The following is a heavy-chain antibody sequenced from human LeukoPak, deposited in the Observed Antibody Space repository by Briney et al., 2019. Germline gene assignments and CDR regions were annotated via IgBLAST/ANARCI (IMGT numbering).Heavy chain of an antibody. CDR1: GGSFSGYY. CDR2: INHSGST. CDR3: ARGGKWLRFFDY. D-gene: IGHD5-12*01. V-gene: IGHV4-34*01. Sequence: SETLSLTCAVSGGSFSGYYWSWIRQPPGKGLEWIGEINHSGSTNYNPSLKSRVTISVDTSKNQFSLKLSSVTAADTAVYYCARGGKWLRFFDYWGQGNLVTVSS. J-gene: IGHJ4*02.